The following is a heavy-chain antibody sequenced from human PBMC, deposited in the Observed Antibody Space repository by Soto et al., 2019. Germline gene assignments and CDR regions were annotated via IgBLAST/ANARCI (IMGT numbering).Heavy chain of an antibody. Sequence: GGSLRLSCAASGFTVSSYAMSWVRQAPGKGLEWVSAISGSGGSTYYADSVKGRFTISRDNSKNTLYRQMNSLRAEDTAVYYCAKDSNALYGSGNGRHYWGQGTLVTVSS. CDR1: GFTVSSYA. CDR2: ISGSGGST. D-gene: IGHD3-10*01. J-gene: IGHJ4*02. V-gene: IGHV3-23*01. CDR3: AKDSNALYGSGNGRHY.